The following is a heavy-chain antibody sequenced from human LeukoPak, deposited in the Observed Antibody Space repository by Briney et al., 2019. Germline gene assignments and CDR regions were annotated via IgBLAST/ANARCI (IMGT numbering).Heavy chain of an antibody. D-gene: IGHD4-17*01. J-gene: IGHJ3*02. CDR2: ISYDGSNK. Sequence: QTGGSLRLSCTASGFTFGDYAMSWVRQAPGKGLEWVAVISYDGSNKYYADSVKGRFTISRDNSKNTLYLQMNSLRAEDTAVYYCAKPPLPNYGDGAFDIWGQGTMVTVSS. CDR1: GFTFGDYA. CDR3: AKPPLPNYGDGAFDI. V-gene: IGHV3-30*18.